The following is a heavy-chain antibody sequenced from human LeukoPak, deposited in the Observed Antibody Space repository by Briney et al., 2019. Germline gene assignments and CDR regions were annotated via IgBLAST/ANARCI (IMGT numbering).Heavy chain of an antibody. J-gene: IGHJ4*02. V-gene: IGHV3-23*01. CDR3: AKAGSLATPTPYYFDH. CDR2: VSGVGDST. Sequence: GWSLRLSCVASACTFSSYAMSWVRQAPGKGVEGFSAVSGVGDSTYYADSVKGRFTISRDNSKNMLYLQMNSLRAEDTAVHYCAKAGSLATPTPYYFDHWGQGTRVTVSS. D-gene: IGHD5-24*01. CDR1: ACTFSSYA.